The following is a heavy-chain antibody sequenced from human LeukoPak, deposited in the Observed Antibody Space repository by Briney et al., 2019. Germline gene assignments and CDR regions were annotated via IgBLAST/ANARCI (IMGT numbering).Heavy chain of an antibody. J-gene: IGHJ4*02. CDR2: INQDGSET. Sequence: GGSLRLSCGASLYTFSIYWMCWVRQAPGKGLEWVSNINQDGSETYYVDSGKGRFTISRDKGKHSLYLQMNRERTEATAVYDCANEGDYTSSSPTGYWGQGTLVTVSS. V-gene: IGHV3-7*01. CDR3: ANEGDYTSSSPTGY. CDR1: LYTFSIYW. D-gene: IGHD6-6*01.